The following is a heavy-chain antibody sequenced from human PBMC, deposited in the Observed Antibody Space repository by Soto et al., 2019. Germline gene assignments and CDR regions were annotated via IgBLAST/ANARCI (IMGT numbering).Heavy chain of an antibody. Sequence: QVQLVESGGGVVQPGRSLRLSCAASGFTFSSYAMHWVRQAPGKGLECVAVISYDGGNKFYRDSVKGRFTISRDNSKNTLYLQINSLRYEDTAVYYCARGDREDIAVVVGARPGEYGVDVWGQGTTVTVSS. J-gene: IGHJ6*02. CDR2: ISYDGGNK. D-gene: IGHD2-15*01. CDR1: GFTFSSYA. V-gene: IGHV3-30-3*01. CDR3: ARGDREDIAVVVGARPGEYGVDV.